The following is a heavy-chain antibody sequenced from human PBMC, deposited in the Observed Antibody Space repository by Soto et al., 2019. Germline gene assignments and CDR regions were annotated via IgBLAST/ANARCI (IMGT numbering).Heavy chain of an antibody. CDR2: IYYSGST. V-gene: IGHV4-30-4*01. CDR3: ARGIVLVPAATLGLTGTTGGWYYFDY. Sequence: SETLSLTCTVSGGSISSGDYYWSWIRQPPGKGLEWIGYIYYSGSTYYNPSLKSRITISVDTSKNQFSLKLSSVTAADTAVYYCARGIVLVPAATLGLTGTTGGWYYFDYWGQGTLVTVSS. J-gene: IGHJ4*02. CDR1: GGSISSGDYY. D-gene: IGHD2-2*01.